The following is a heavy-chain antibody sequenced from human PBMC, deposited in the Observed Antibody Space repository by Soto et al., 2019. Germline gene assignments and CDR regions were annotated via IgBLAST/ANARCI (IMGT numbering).Heavy chain of an antibody. CDR1: GGSFSGYF. D-gene: IGHD2-2*01. J-gene: IGHJ6*02. CDR2: INHTRST. V-gene: IGHV4-34*01. Sequence: QVQLQQWGSGLLKPSETLSLTCEVSGGSFSGYFWNWIRQPSGKGLEWIGEINHTRSTNYNPSLRSRGTLSLDTSNNPFSLKLSSVTGADTALYYCARVKIGHIVIVPGSSRYYQNGMDIWGQGTTVTVAS. CDR3: ARVKIGHIVIVPGSSRYYQNGMDI.